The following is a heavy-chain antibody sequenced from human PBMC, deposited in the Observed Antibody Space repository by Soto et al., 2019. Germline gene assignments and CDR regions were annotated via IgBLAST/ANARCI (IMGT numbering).Heavy chain of an antibody. D-gene: IGHD2-2*03. V-gene: IGHV4-31*03. CDR2: IYYSGST. CDR3: ARDAAGYCSSTSCYGYYYYGMDV. CDR1: GGSISSGGYY. J-gene: IGHJ6*02. Sequence: SETLSLTCTVSGGSISSGGYYWSWIRQHPGKGLEWIGYIYYSGSTYYNPSLKSRVTISGDTSKNQFSLKLSSVTAADTAVYYCARDAAGYCSSTSCYGYYYYGMDVWGQGTTVTVSS.